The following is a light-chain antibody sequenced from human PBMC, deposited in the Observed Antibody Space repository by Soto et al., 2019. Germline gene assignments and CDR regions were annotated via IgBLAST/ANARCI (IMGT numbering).Light chain of an antibody. V-gene: IGKV3-15*01. Sequence: EIVMTQSPATLSVSPGERATLSCRASQSVSSSLAWYQQKPGQAPRVLISGASTRATGTPARFSGSGSGTEFTLTISSLQSEDFAVYYCQQYNNWPPLTFGGGTKVELK. J-gene: IGKJ4*01. CDR2: GAS. CDR3: QQYNNWPPLT. CDR1: QSVSSS.